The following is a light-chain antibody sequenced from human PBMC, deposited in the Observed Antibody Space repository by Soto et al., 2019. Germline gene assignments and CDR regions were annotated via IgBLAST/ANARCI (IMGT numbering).Light chain of an antibody. CDR2: DAS. J-gene: IGKJ3*01. CDR1: QDINNC. V-gene: IGKV1-33*01. CDR3: QQYDNLPLT. Sequence: DIQMTQTPSSLSASVGDRVTITCQASQDINNCLNWYHQKPGKAPKLLIYDASNLETGDPSRFSGSGSGTHFTFTISSLQPEDTATYYCQQYDNLPLTFGPGTKVDIK.